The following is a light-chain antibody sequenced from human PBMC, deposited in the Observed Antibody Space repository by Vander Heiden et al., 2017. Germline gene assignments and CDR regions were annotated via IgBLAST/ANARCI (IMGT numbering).Light chain of an antibody. CDR2: GAS. J-gene: IGKJ3*01. CDR3: QQYRAWPSP. CDR1: QSVSTS. Sequence: TASPGTLSVSPGERASLSCRASQSVSTSLAWYQQKPGQAPRLLLFGASIRASGVPARCSGSGSGPEFTLSISSLQFEDVVVYYCQQYRAWPSPFGPGTTVDI. V-gene: IGKV3-15*01.